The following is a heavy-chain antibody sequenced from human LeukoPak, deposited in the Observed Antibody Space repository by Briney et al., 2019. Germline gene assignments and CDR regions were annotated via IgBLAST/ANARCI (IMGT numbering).Heavy chain of an antibody. CDR3: ARHRGIIGAFDI. CDR2: IYYSGST. D-gene: IGHD3-16*01. Sequence: RASETLSLTYTVSGGSISSYYWSWIRQPPGKGLEWIGYIYYSGSTNYNPSLKSRVTISVDTSKNQFSLKLSSVTAADTAVYYCARHRGIIGAFDIWGQGTMVTVSS. J-gene: IGHJ3*02. V-gene: IGHV4-59*08. CDR1: GGSISSYY.